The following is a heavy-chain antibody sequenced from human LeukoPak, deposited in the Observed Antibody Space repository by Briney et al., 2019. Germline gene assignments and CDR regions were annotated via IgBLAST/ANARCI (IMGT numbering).Heavy chain of an antibody. D-gene: IGHD6-13*01. CDR2: ITNDGSEK. J-gene: IGHJ5*02. Sequence: GGSLRLSCEGSGFTISNSWMSWVRQAPGRGLEWVSDITNDGSEKYYVDSVKGRFTISRDNAKNSLYLQMNSLRGEDTAVYYCARRYSSSWCGFDHWGQGTLVTVSS. CDR1: GFTISNSW. CDR3: ARRYSSSWCGFDH. V-gene: IGHV3-7*04.